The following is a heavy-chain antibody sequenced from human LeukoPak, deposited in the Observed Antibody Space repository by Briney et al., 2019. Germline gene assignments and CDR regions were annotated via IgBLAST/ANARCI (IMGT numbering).Heavy chain of an antibody. CDR1: GFTFTAYW. D-gene: IGHD1-26*01. J-gene: IGHJ4*02. CDR3: ARDVGGSLDY. V-gene: IGHV3-7*01. Sequence: PGGSLRLSCAASGFTFTAYWRAWVRQAPGKGLEGLANIKGDESARHQADSVKGRFTISRDNTKNSGYLQMSSLRGEDPAVYYCARDVGGSLDYWGQGPLVTVSS. CDR2: IKGDESAR.